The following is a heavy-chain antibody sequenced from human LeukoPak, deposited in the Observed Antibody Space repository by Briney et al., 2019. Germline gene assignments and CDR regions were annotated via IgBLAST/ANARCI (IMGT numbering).Heavy chain of an antibody. D-gene: IGHD3-22*01. CDR1: GGTFSSYT. CDR3: ARRYDSSGYYGEES. Sequence: ASVKVSCKASGGTFSSYTISWVRQAPGQGLEWVGRIIPILGIANYAQKFQGRVTITADKSTSTAYMELSSLRSEDTAVYYCARRYDSSGYYGEESWGQGTLVTVSS. V-gene: IGHV1-69*02. CDR2: IIPILGIA. J-gene: IGHJ4*02.